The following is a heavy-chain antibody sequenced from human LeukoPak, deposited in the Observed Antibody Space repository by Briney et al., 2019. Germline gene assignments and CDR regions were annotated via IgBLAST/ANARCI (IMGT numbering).Heavy chain of an antibody. CDR3: AKDHLNDFWMGQGAFDI. Sequence: GGSLRLSCAASGFTFSSYAMSWVRQTPGKGLEWVSAISGSGGSTYYADSVKGRFTISRDNSKNTLYLQMNSLRAEDTAVYYCAKDHLNDFWMGQGAFDIWGQGTLVTVSS. D-gene: IGHD3-3*01. J-gene: IGHJ3*02. CDR2: ISGSGGST. V-gene: IGHV3-23*01. CDR1: GFTFSSYA.